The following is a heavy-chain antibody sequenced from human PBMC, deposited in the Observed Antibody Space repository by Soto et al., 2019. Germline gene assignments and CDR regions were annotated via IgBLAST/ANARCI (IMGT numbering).Heavy chain of an antibody. CDR1: GGSVSSGGYY. V-gene: IGHV4-31*03. Sequence: PLSIACTVSGGSVSSGGYYRSWILQHPGKGLEWIGYIYYGGSTYYNPSLKSRATISGDTSKNQFSLKLSSVTAADTAVYYCARGGYYYENSGQNAYDYWGQGILVTVSS. J-gene: IGHJ4*01. CDR2: IYYGGST. CDR3: ARGGYYYENSGQNAYDY. D-gene: IGHD3-22*01.